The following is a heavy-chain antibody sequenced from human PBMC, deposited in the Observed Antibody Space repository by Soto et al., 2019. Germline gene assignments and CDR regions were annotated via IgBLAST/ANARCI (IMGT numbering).Heavy chain of an antibody. CDR3: SRSGRPGYYYYIMDG. Sequence: QVQLVQSGAEVKDPGASVKVSCKASGYTFTSYGVSWVRQAPGQGLEWMGWISVYNGNTKYAQKLQGRVTMNTETSTSPAHMEMRGLRSDDTAVYYCSRSGRPGYYYYIMDGWGQGTTVTVSS. J-gene: IGHJ6*02. V-gene: IGHV1-18*01. D-gene: IGHD3-10*01. CDR1: GYTFTSYG. CDR2: ISVYNGNT.